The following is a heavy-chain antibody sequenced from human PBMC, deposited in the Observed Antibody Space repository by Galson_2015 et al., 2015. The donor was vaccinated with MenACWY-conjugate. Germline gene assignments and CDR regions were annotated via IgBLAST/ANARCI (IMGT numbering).Heavy chain of an antibody. D-gene: IGHD2-2*01. V-gene: IGHV2-5*02. J-gene: IGHJ4*02. Sequence: PALVKPTQTLTLTCTFSGFSLTTTGVGVAWIRQPPGKALEWLALIYWDDDKSYRPSLRSRLTVTKDPSKNPAVLTMTNVDPVDTATYYCAHSGEYCSRTSCYYFDYWGQGAPVTVSS. CDR3: AHSGEYCSRTSCYYFDY. CDR1: GFSLTTTGVG. CDR2: IYWDDDK.